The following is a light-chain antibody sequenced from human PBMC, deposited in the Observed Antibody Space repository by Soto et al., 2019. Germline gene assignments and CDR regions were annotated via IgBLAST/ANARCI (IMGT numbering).Light chain of an antibody. V-gene: IGLV2-14*01. CDR3: SSYASSSSYV. J-gene: IGLJ1*01. Sequence: QSVLTQPASVSGSPGQSITISCTGTSSDVGGYNHVSWYQIHPGKAPKLIIYEVTSRPSGVSYRFSGSKSGNSASLTISGLQAEDEADHYCSSYASSSSYVFGGGTKLTVL. CDR2: EVT. CDR1: SSDVGGYNH.